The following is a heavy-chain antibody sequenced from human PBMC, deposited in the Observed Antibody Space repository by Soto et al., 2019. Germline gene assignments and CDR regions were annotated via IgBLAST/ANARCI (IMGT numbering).Heavy chain of an antibody. CDR1: GGSISRYY. CDR2: IYYSGST. V-gene: IGHV4-59*01. CDR3: TSGPNWFDP. Sequence: PSETLSLTCTVSGGSISRYYWSCIRQPPGKGLEWIGYIYYSGSTNYNPSLKSRVTISVDTSKNQFSLKLSSVTAADTAVYYCTSGPNWFDPWGQATLVTVSS. J-gene: IGHJ5*02.